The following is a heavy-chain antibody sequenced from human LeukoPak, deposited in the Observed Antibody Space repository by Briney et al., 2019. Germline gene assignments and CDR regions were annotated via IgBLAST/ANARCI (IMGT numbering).Heavy chain of an antibody. Sequence: PGGSLRLSCVVSGFTVSKARMNWVRLAPGKGLEWIGRIESASDGGTADYAAPVKGRFTISRDDSTNTVHLHMSGLKTEDTALYYCATVPGITAYGEVVDYWGQGTPVTISS. V-gene: IGHV3-15*04. D-gene: IGHD3-3*01. CDR1: GFTVSKAR. CDR3: ATVPGITAYGEVVDY. CDR2: IESASDGGTA. J-gene: IGHJ4*02.